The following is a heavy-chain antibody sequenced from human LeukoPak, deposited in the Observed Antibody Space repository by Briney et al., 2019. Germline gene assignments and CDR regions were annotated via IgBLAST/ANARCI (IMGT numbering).Heavy chain of an antibody. Sequence: GGSLRLSCAASGFTFSSYWMSWGRQAPGKGLEWVANIKQDGSEKYYVDSVKGRFTISRDNAKNSLYLQMNSLRAEDTAVYYCASPYGDSLNYFDYWGQGTLVTVSS. V-gene: IGHV3-7*01. CDR2: IKQDGSEK. CDR3: ASPYGDSLNYFDY. J-gene: IGHJ4*02. CDR1: GFTFSSYW. D-gene: IGHD4-17*01.